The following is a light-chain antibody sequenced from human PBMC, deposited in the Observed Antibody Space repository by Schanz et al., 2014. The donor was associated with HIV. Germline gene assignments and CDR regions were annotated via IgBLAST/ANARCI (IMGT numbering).Light chain of an antibody. CDR3: QQSYSATPYT. CDR1: QAISIS. V-gene: IGKV1-39*01. J-gene: IGKJ2*01. CDR2: ASS. Sequence: DIQVTQSPSSLSASVGDRVTITCRASQAISISLNWYQQKPGKAPQLLIYASSLLHTGVPSRFSGSGSGTHFTLTITGLQFEDFATYYCQQSYSATPYTFGQGTKVEIK.